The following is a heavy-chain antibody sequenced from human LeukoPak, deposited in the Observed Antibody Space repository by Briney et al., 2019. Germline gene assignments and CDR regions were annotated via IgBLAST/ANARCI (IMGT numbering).Heavy chain of an antibody. D-gene: IGHD6-19*01. Sequence: PGRSLRPSCAASGFTFDNYAMHWVRHAPGKGLEWVSGISWNGGSTGYADSVKGRFTISRDNAKNSLYLQMNSLRAEDTALYYCAKGLRSNRAVAGTDYWGQGTLVTVSS. J-gene: IGHJ4*02. CDR1: GFTFDNYA. CDR3: AKGLRSNRAVAGTDY. CDR2: ISWNGGST. V-gene: IGHV3-9*01.